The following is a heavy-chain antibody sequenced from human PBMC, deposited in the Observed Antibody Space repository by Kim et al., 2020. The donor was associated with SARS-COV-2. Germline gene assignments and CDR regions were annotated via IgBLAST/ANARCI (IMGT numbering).Heavy chain of an antibody. Sequence: GGSLRLSCAASGFTFSSYGMHWVRQAPGKGLEWVAVISYDGSDKYYADSVKGRFPISRDNSKNTLYLQMNSLRAEDTAVYYCAKVHSSGWISYFDYWGQGNLVILSS. CDR2: ISYDGSDK. CDR3: AKVHSSGWISYFDY. V-gene: IGHV3-30*18. D-gene: IGHD6-19*01. J-gene: IGHJ4*02. CDR1: GFTFSSYG.